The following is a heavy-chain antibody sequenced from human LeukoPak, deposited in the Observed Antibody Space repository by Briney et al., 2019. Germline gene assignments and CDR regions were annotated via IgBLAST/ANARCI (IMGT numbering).Heavy chain of an antibody. CDR2: INQDGSDK. Sequence: AGGSLRLSCAASGFTFISSWMTWVRQAPGKGLEWVANINQDGSDKFYVDSVRGRFTISRDNAENSLFLQMNSLRAEDTAVYYCASRNCDNVNYYGVFDYWGPGTLVTVSS. CDR1: GFTFISSW. CDR3: ASRNCDNVNYYGVFDY. D-gene: IGHD3-3*01. V-gene: IGHV3-7*01. J-gene: IGHJ4*02.